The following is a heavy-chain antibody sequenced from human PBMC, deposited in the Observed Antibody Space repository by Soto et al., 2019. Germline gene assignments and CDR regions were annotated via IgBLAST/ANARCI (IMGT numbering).Heavy chain of an antibody. CDR3: ARQFGDGYNALAY. J-gene: IGHJ4*02. CDR2: IYYSEST. D-gene: IGHD1-1*01. V-gene: IGHV4-59*08. Sequence: QVQLQESGPGLVKPSETLSLTCTVSGGSTSSNYWSWIRQPPGKGLELIGYIYYSESTYYNPYLYGRVTISVATSKQQFSLELSSGSVADTAIHDRARQFGDGYNALAYWGQGTLVTVPS. CDR1: GGSTSSNY.